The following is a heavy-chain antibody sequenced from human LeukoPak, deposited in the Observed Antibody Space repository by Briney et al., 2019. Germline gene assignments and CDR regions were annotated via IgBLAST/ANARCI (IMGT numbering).Heavy chain of an antibody. CDR1: GGTFSSYS. D-gene: IGHD5-18*01. Sequence: GASVKVSCKASGGTFSSYSITWVRQAPGQGLEWMGGTMPLFNTANYAQQFQGRVTITTDESTSTAYMELSSLRFEDTAMYYCARVHRYRYYLDVWGQGTLVTVSS. V-gene: IGHV1-69*05. CDR2: TMPLFNTA. CDR3: ARVHRYRYYLDV. J-gene: IGHJ4*02.